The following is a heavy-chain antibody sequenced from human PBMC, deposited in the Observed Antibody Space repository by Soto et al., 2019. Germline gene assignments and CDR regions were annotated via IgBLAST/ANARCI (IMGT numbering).Heavy chain of an antibody. V-gene: IGHV1-18*01. CDR1: GGTFSSYG. D-gene: IGHD2-2*01. J-gene: IGHJ4*02. CDR3: ARGPESRSTAYFDY. Sequence: ASVKVSCKASGGTFSSYGFTWVRQAPGEGLEWMGWISAYTGNTNYAQKVQGRVTMSTDTSTSTAYLELRSLRSDDTAVYYCARGPESRSTAYFDYWGQGTLVTVSS. CDR2: ISAYTGNT.